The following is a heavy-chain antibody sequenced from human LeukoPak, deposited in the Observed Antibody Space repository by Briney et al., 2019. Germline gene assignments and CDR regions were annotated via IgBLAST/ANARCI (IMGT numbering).Heavy chain of an antibody. Sequence: ASETLSLTCTVPGGSISSGSYYWSWIRQPAGKGLEWIGRIYTSGSTNYNPSLKSRVTISVDTSKNQFSLKLSSVTAADTAVYYCARDGGEIDFDYWGQGTLVTVSS. CDR2: IYTSGST. V-gene: IGHV4-61*02. J-gene: IGHJ4*02. CDR1: GGSISSGSYY. CDR3: ARDGGEIDFDY.